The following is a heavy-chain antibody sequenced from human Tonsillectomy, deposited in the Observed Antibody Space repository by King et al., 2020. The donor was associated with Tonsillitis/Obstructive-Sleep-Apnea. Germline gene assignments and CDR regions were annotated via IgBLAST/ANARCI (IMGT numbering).Heavy chain of an antibody. CDR3: ARSYYDFWSGKYYYYYYMDV. CDR1: GFTFSDYY. D-gene: IGHD3-3*01. Sequence: VQLVESGGGLVKPGGSLRLSCAASGFTFSDYYMSWIRQAPGKGLEWVSYISSSSSYTNYADSVKGRFTISRDNAKNSLYLQMNSLRAGDTAGYYCARSYYDFWSGKYYYYYYMDVWGKGTTVTVSS. J-gene: IGHJ6*03. CDR2: ISSSSSYT. V-gene: IGHV3-11*05.